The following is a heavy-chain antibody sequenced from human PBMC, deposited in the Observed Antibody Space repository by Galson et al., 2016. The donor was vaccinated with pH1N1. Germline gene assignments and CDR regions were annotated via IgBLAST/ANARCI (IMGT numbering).Heavy chain of an antibody. J-gene: IGHJ4*02. D-gene: IGHD2-15*01. Sequence: SLRLSCAASGFPFSDYWMHWVRQAPGKGLVWVARIDNDGRGTSHADSVRGRFAISRDNAENMLYLQMNSLRTEDTAVYYCARNWWGIDYWGQGALVTVSS. CDR1: GFPFSDYW. CDR3: ARNWWGIDY. V-gene: IGHV3-74*01. CDR2: IDNDGRGT.